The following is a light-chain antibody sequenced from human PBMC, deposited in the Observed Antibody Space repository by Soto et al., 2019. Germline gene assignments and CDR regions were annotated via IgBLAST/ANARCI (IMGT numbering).Light chain of an antibody. J-gene: IGLJ2*01. CDR2: SDN. Sequence: QSVLTQPPSASGTPGQSVTISCSGGNSNLGTNPVTSYLHLPGTAPKLLIYSDNQRPSGVPDRFSGSNSGTSASLAISGLQSDDEADYFCSAWDDSIYGPVFGGGTKLTVL. V-gene: IGLV1-44*01. CDR1: NSNLGTNP. CDR3: SAWDDSIYGPV.